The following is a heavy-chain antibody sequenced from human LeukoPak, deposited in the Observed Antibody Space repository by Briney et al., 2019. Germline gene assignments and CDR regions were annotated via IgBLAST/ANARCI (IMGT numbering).Heavy chain of an antibody. Sequence: GGSLRLSCAASGFTFISYSIHWVRQAPGKGLEWVAFIRYDGSNKYYADSVKGRFTISRDNSKNTLYLQMNSLRAEDTAVYYCAKVVALKGAVAGPTKDFYYYYYMDVWGKGTTVTISS. D-gene: IGHD6-19*01. CDR3: AKVVALKGAVAGPTKDFYYYYYMDV. V-gene: IGHV3-30*02. CDR2: IRYDGSNK. J-gene: IGHJ6*03. CDR1: GFTFISYS.